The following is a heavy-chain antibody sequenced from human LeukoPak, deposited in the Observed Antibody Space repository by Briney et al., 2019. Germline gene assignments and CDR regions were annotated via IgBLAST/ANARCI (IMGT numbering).Heavy chain of an antibody. Sequence: PSVKVSCKASGYTXNNYGISWVRQAPGQGLEWMGWISADNGNTDFAQKLRGRVTMTTDTSTNTAYMELRSLRSDDTAVYYCARDDAAWGGGYSHYYYFFGMDVWGQGTTVTVSS. D-gene: IGHD2-21*01. CDR2: ISADNGNT. CDR3: ARDDAAWGGGYSHYYYFFGMDV. J-gene: IGHJ6*02. V-gene: IGHV1-18*04. CDR1: GYTXNNYG.